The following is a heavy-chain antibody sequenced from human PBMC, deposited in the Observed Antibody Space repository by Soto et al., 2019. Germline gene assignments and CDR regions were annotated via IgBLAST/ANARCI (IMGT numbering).Heavy chain of an antibody. CDR1: GFTFSSYA. V-gene: IGHV3-30-3*01. D-gene: IGHD1-1*01. J-gene: IGHJ4*02. CDR3: ARVGTAGY. CDR2: ISYDGSNK. Sequence: QVQLVESGGGVVQPGRSLRLSCAASGFTFSSYAMHWVRQAPGKGLEWVAVISYDGSNKYYADSVKGRFTISRDNSKNTLYLQMNSLRAEDTAVYYCARVGTAGYWGQGTLVTVSS.